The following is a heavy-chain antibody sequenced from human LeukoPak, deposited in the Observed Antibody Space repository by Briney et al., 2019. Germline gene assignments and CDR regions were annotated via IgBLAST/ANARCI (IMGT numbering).Heavy chain of an antibody. J-gene: IGHJ3*02. CDR2: INPSGGST. CDR3: ARVDSKGDDAFDI. Sequence: ASVKVSCKASGYTFTSYYMHWVRQAPGQGLEWMGIINPSGGSTSYAQKFQGRVTMTRDTSTSTVYMELGSLRSEDTAVYYCARVDSKGDDAFDIWGQGTMVTVSS. D-gene: IGHD3-22*01. V-gene: IGHV1-46*01. CDR1: GYTFTSYY.